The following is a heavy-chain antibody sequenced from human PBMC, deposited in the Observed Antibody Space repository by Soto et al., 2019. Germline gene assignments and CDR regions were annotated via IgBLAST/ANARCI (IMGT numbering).Heavy chain of an antibody. CDR2: FGRVGDR. D-gene: IGHD2-8*02. CDR3: ARRYCTATDCPGIGFDY. CDR1: GFTFSRHD. V-gene: IGHV3-13*01. J-gene: IGHJ4*02. Sequence: GGSLRLSCVGSGFTFSRHDMLWIRQVAGKGLEWVTGFGRVGDRYYLDSVKGRFTVSREDAKNSLFLQMNNLGVGDTAVYYCARRYCTATDCPGIGFDYWGQGTLVTVSS.